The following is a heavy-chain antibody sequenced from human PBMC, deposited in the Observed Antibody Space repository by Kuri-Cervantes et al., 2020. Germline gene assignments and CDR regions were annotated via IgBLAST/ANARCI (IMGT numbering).Heavy chain of an antibody. Sequence: GESLKISCAASGFTFSSYDMHWVRQATGKGLEWVSAIGTAGDTYYPGSVKGRFTISRENAKNSLYLQMNSLRAGDTAVYYCAREQVAGNRNDAFDIWGQGTMVTVSS. CDR2: IGTAGDT. J-gene: IGHJ3*02. CDR1: GFTFSSYD. CDR3: AREQVAGNRNDAFDI. D-gene: IGHD6-19*01. V-gene: IGHV3-13*01.